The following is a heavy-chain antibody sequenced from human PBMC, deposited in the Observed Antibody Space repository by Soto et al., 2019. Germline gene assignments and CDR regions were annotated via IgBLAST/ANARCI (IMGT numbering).Heavy chain of an antibody. CDR2: ISSSGSTI. J-gene: IGHJ5*02. D-gene: IGHD2-15*01. V-gene: IGHV3-48*03. CDR3: ARDRCSGGSCYPSHWFDP. Sequence: XESLRLSCAASGFTFSSYEMSWVRQAPGKGLEWVSYISSSGSTIYYADSVKGRFTISRDNAKNSLYLQMNSLRAEDTAVYYCARDRCSGGSCYPSHWFDPWGQGTLVTVSS. CDR1: GFTFSSYE.